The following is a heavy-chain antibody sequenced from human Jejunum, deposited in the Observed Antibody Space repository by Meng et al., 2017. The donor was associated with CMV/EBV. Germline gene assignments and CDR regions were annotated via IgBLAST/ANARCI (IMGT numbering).Heavy chain of an antibody. CDR1: SSIPVA. Sequence: SSIPVAWNCVRPSPSRGLEYLGRTSCRSKWYNDYAVSVKGRIVINPDTSKNQFSLQLNSVTPEDTAVYYCARDYYGSGTYSYLFDYWGQGTLVTVSS. CDR3: ARDYYGSGTYSYLFDY. CDR2: TSCRSKWYN. D-gene: IGHD3-10*01. J-gene: IGHJ4*02. V-gene: IGHV6-1*01.